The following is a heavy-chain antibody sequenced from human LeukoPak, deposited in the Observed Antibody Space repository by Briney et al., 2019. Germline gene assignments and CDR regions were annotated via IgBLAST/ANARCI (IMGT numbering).Heavy chain of an antibody. D-gene: IGHD4-17*01. Sequence: GGSLRLSRAASGFTVSSNYMSWVRQAPGKGLEWVSFIYSGGSTYYADSVKGRFTISRDNSKNTLYLQMNSLRAEDTAVYYCARDTGPLDYWGQGTLVTVSS. CDR1: GFTVSSNY. CDR3: ARDTGPLDY. CDR2: IYSGGST. J-gene: IGHJ4*02. V-gene: IGHV3-66*01.